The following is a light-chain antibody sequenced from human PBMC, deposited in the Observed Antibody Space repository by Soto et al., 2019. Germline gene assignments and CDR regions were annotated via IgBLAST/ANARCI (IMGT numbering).Light chain of an antibody. CDR2: EVT. J-gene: IGLJ2*01. CDR1: SGDIGGYNY. Sequence: QSALTQPPSASGSPGQSVTISCTGTSGDIGGYNYVSWYQQHPGKVPKLMIYEVTKRPSGVPDRFSGSKSGNTASLTVSGLQAEDEADYYCSSYTGSNNFVVFGGGTKLTV. CDR3: SSYTGSNNFVV. V-gene: IGLV2-8*01.